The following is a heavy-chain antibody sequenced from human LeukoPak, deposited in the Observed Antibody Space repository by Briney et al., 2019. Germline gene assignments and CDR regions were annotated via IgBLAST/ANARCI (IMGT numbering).Heavy chain of an antibody. CDR2: IYHSGST. CDR1: GYSISSGYY. J-gene: IGHJ4*02. D-gene: IGHD1-26*01. V-gene: IGHV4-38-2*01. Sequence: SETLSLTCAVSGYSISSGYYWGWIRQPPGKGLEWIGSIYHSGSTHYNPSLKSRVTISVDTSKNQFSLKLSSVTAADTAVYYCAMSGSFDYWGQGTLVTVSS. CDR3: AMSGSFDY.